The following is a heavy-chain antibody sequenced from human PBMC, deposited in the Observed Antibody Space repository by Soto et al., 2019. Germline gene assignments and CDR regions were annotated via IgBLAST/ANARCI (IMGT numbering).Heavy chain of an antibody. D-gene: IGHD3-10*01. J-gene: IGHJ6*02. CDR3: ARAGDRILWVGESVGYYYYYYGMDV. CDR1: GFTFSSYA. V-gene: IGHV3-30-3*01. Sequence: GGSLRLSCAASGFTFSSYAMHWVRQAPGKGLEWVAVISYDGSNKYYADSVKGRFTISRDNSKNTLYLQMNSLRAEDTAVYYCARAGDRILWVGESVGYYYYYYGMDVWGQGTTVTVSS. CDR2: ISYDGSNK.